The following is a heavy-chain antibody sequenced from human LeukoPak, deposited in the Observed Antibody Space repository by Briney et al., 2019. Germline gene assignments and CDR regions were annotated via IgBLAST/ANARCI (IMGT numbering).Heavy chain of an antibody. V-gene: IGHV3-23*01. J-gene: IGHJ4*02. D-gene: IGHD5-18*01. CDR1: GFTFSSYA. CDR3: AGVGYSYGRFFDY. CDR2: TSGSGGST. Sequence: GGSLRLSCAASGFTFSSYAMSWVRQAPGKGLEWVSATSGSGGSTYYADSVKGRFTISRDNSKNTLYLQMNSLRAEDTAVYYCAGVGYSYGRFFDYWGQGTLVTVSS.